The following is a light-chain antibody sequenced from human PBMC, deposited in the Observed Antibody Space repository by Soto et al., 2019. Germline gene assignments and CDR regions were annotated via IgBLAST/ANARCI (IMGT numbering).Light chain of an antibody. Sequence: QSVLTQPPALAAAPGKKGTISCFGSNSNIGGNSVSWYQQLPGTAPKLLIYDDNKRPSVMPDRFSGAKSGTSATLGITGFQTGDEADYYCVSWDSSLSAYVFGTGTKGIV. CDR1: NSNIGGNS. CDR2: DDN. CDR3: VSWDSSLSAYV. J-gene: IGLJ1*01. V-gene: IGLV1-51*01.